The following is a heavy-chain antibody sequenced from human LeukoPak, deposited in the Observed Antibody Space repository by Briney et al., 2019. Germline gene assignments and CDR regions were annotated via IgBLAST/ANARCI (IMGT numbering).Heavy chain of an antibody. CDR1: GFTFSSYA. J-gene: IGHJ4*02. Sequence: GGSLRLSCAASGFTFSSYAMHWVRQAPGKGLEWVSGINWNGGSTGYADSVKGRFTISRDNAKNSLYLQMNSLRAEDTALYHCARVAGGFDCGGDCSYGPFDYWGQGTLVTVSS. CDR2: INWNGGST. CDR3: ARVAGGFDCGGDCSYGPFDY. D-gene: IGHD2-21*02. V-gene: IGHV3-20*01.